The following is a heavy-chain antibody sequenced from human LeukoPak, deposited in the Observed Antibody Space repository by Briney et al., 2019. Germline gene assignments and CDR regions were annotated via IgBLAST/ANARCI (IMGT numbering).Heavy chain of an antibody. CDR3: ARDFSSYYDFWSGYSYFDY. Sequence: ASVKVSCKASGYTFTSYDINWVRQATGQGLEWMGWMNPNSGNTGYAQKFQGRVTMTRNTSISTAYMELSSLRSEDTAVYYCARDFSSYYDFWSGYSYFDYWGQGTLVTVSS. V-gene: IGHV1-8*01. CDR2: MNPNSGNT. D-gene: IGHD3-3*01. CDR1: GYTFTSYD. J-gene: IGHJ4*02.